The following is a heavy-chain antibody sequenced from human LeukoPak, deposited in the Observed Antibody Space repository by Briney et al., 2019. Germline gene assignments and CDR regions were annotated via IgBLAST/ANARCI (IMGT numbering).Heavy chain of an antibody. CDR2: ISSSSSTI. CDR3: AKTGRDCSSTSCYEDDAFDI. Sequence: GGSLRLSCAASGFTFSSFTMNWVRQAPGKGLEWVSYISSSSSTIYYADSVKGRFTISRDNAKNSLYLQMNSLRAEDTAVYYCAKTGRDCSSTSCYEDDAFDIWGQGTMVTVSS. V-gene: IGHV3-48*04. D-gene: IGHD2-2*01. J-gene: IGHJ3*02. CDR1: GFTFSSFT.